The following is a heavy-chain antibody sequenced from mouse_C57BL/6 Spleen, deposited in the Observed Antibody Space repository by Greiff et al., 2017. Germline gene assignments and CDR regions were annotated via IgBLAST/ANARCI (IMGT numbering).Heavy chain of an antibody. CDR2: INPNNGGT. Sequence: VQLQQSGPELVKPGASVKISCKASGYTFTDYYMNWVKQSHGKSLEWIGDINPNNGGTSYNQKFKGKATLTVDKSSRTAYMELRSLTSEDSAVYYCAREGGLPYFDYWGQGTTLTVSS. CDR3: AREGGLPYFDY. CDR1: GYTFTDYY. V-gene: IGHV1-26*01. D-gene: IGHD2-4*01. J-gene: IGHJ2*01.